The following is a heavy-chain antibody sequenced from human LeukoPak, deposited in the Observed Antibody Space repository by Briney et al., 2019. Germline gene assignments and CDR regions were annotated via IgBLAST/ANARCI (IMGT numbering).Heavy chain of an antibody. Sequence: GGSLRLSCAASGFTVISNLMTWVRQSPGRGLEWLSSIYSGGATYYADSVKGRFTISRDHSNNSVSLQMTNLRVEDTAIYYCARGAYRISWPGIDYWGQGTLVTVSS. V-gene: IGHV3-53*01. CDR3: ARGAYRISWPGIDY. CDR1: GFTVISNL. D-gene: IGHD3-16*02. CDR2: IYSGGAT. J-gene: IGHJ4*02.